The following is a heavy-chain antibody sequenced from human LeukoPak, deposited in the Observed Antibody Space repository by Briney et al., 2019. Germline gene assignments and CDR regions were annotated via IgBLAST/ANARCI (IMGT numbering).Heavy chain of an antibody. CDR2: INSDGSST. CDR3: AKDHLRAGWYTFDY. V-gene: IGHV3-74*01. J-gene: IGHJ4*02. CDR1: GFTFSSYW. Sequence: GGSLRLSCAASGFTFSSYWMHWVRQAPGKGLVWVSRINSDGSSTSYADSVKGRFTISRDNSKNTLYLQMNSLRAEDTAVYYCAKDHLRAGWYTFDYWGQGTLVTLSS. D-gene: IGHD6-19*01.